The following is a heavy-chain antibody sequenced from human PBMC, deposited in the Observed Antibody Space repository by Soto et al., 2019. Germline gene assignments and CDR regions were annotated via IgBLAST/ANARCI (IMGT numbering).Heavy chain of an antibody. D-gene: IGHD2-15*01. CDR3: ARELLGVARIFSDAFDI. V-gene: IGHV1-69*13. CDR2: IIPIFGTA. J-gene: IGHJ3*02. Sequence: SVKGSCKASGGTFSSYAISWVRHAPGQGLEWMGWIIPIFGTANYAQKFQGRVTITADESTSTAYMELSSLRSEDTSVYYCARELLGVARIFSDAFDIWGQGTMVTVSS. CDR1: GGTFSSYA.